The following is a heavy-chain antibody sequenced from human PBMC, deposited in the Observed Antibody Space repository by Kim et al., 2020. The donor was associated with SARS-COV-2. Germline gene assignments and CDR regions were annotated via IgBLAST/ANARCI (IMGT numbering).Heavy chain of an antibody. CDR2: IYYSGST. V-gene: IGHV4-59*13. J-gene: IGHJ3*02. CDR3: ARATPIVLMGVGAFDI. CDR1: GVSISIYY. Sequence: SETLSLTCTVSGVSISIYYWSWIRQPPGKGLEWIGYIYYSGSTNYNPSLKSRVTISVDTSKNQFSLKLSSVTAADTAVYYCARATPIVLMGVGAFDIWGQGTMVTVSS. D-gene: IGHD2-8*01.